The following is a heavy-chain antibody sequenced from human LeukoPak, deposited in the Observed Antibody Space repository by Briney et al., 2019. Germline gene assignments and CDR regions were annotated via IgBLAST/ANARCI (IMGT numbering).Heavy chain of an antibody. D-gene: IGHD3-3*01. CDR1: GGSISSYY. V-gene: IGHV4-59*01. Sequence: SETLSLTCTVSGGSISSYYWSWIRQPPGKGLEWIGYIYYRGSTNYNPPLKSRVTISVDTSKNQFSLKLSSVTAADTAVYYCARVLLSNYDFWSGYSNWFDPWGQGTLVTVSS. CDR2: IYYRGST. CDR3: ARVLLSNYDFWSGYSNWFDP. J-gene: IGHJ5*02.